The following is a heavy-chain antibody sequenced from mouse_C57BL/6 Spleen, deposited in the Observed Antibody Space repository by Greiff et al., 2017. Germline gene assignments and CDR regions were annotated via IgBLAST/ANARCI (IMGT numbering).Heavy chain of an antibody. CDR1: GYTFTSYW. CDR3: ARENYGSSLDY. V-gene: IGHV1-61*01. Sequence: QVQLQQPGAELVRPGSSVKLSCKASGYTFTSYWMAWVKQRPGQGLEWIGNIYPSDSETHYNHKFKDKATLTVDKSSSTAYMQLSSLTSEDSAVYYGARENYGSSLDYWGQGTTLTVSS. CDR2: IYPSDSET. D-gene: IGHD1-1*01. J-gene: IGHJ2*01.